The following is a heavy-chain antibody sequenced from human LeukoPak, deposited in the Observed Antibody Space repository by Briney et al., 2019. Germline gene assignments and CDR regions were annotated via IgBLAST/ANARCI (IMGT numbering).Heavy chain of an antibody. CDR3: ARVKKGHDYGDYGWWTRETNFDY. Sequence: ASVKVSCKASRYTFTSYYMHWVRQAPGQGLEWMGIINPSGGSTSYAQKFQGRVTMTRDTSTSTVYMELSSLRSEDTAVYYCARVKKGHDYGDYGWWTRETNFDYWGQGTLVTVSS. CDR2: INPSGGST. V-gene: IGHV1-46*01. CDR1: RYTFTSYY. J-gene: IGHJ4*02. D-gene: IGHD4-17*01.